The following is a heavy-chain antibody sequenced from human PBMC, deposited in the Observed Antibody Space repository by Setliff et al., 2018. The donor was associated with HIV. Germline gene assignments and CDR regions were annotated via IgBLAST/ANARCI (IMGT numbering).Heavy chain of an antibody. D-gene: IGHD3-9*01. CDR1: RDSINGHW. J-gene: IGHJ3*02. V-gene: IGHV4-59*11. CDR2: IHYSGIT. CDR3: ARYKCINFACVGFDI. Sequence: SETLSLTCTVSRDSINGHWWSWIRQPPGKGLEWTGSIHYSGITHYNPSLKSRLTMSVDTSKNQVSLKLTSVTAADTAVYYCARYKCINFACVGFDIWGQGTVVTISS.